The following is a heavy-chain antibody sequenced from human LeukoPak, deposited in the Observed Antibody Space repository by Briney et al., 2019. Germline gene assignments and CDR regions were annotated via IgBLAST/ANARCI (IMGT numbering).Heavy chain of an antibody. CDR1: GFTFSSYW. CDR2: IRQDGNEQ. D-gene: IGHD6-19*01. CDR3: ARAPYSGGWYLMY. V-gene: IGHV3-7*01. J-gene: IGHJ4*02. Sequence: PGGSLRLSCAASGFTFSSYWMTWVRQAPGKGLVWVANIRQDGNEQYYMDSVKGRFTISRDNAKNSLFLQMNSLRAEDTAVYYCARAPYSGGWYLMYWGQGTLVTVSS.